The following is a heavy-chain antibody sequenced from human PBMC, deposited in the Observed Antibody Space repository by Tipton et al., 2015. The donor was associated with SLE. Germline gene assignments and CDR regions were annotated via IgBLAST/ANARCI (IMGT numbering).Heavy chain of an antibody. CDR3: ARMDLTGDPFDY. J-gene: IGHJ4*02. V-gene: IGHV4-59*11. CDR2: IYYSGST. D-gene: IGHD3-9*01. Sequence: TLSLTCTVSGGSISSHYWSWIRQPPGKGLEWIGYIYYSGSTNYNPSLKSRVTISVDTSKNQFSLKLSSVTAADTAVYYCARMDLTGDPFDYWGQGTLVTVSS. CDR1: GGSISSHY.